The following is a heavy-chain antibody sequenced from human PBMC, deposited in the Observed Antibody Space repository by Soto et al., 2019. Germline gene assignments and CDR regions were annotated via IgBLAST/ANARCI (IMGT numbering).Heavy chain of an antibody. Sequence: QLVQSGSEVKKPGSSVKVSCQASGGTFSGYVVTWVRQAPGQGLEWMGEFVPLFGTTNYAQRFSGRITITAEESTSTAYMELRTLRADDTAVYYCATHGRGVSSPPYFGNWGQGTLVTVSS. CDR1: GGTFSGYV. J-gene: IGHJ4*02. CDR3: ATHGRGVSSPPYFGN. CDR2: FVPLFGTT. V-gene: IGHV1-69*01. D-gene: IGHD3-16*01.